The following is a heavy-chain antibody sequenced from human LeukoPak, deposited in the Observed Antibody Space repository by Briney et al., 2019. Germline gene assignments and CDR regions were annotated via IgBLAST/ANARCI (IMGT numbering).Heavy chain of an antibody. D-gene: IGHD3-22*01. CDR2: IKQDGSEQ. Sequence: VQPGGSLRLSCAASGFTFTTYWMGWVRQAPGKGLEWVANIKQDGSEQYYVDSVKGRFTISRDNAKNSLSLQMNSLRAEDTAVYYCAKGRTPIGSSGYGYWGQGTLVTVSS. CDR1: GFTFTTYW. J-gene: IGHJ4*02. V-gene: IGHV3-7*03. CDR3: AKGRTPIGSSGYGY.